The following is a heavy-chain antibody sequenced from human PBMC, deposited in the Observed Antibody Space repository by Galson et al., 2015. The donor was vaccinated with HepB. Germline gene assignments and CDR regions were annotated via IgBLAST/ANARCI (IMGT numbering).Heavy chain of an antibody. J-gene: IGHJ3*02. CDR2: IKSKPNTYAT. CDR3: TRSYYHDSSGFPSAFDI. CDR1: GFTFSASA. V-gene: IGHV3-73*01. D-gene: IGHD3-22*01. Sequence: SLRLSCAASGFTFSASAIHWVCQASGKGLEWVGGIKSKPNTYATVYAASVTGRVTISRDDSKNTAYLQMNSLKTEDTAVYYCTRSYYHDSSGFPSAFDIWGQGTLVTVSS.